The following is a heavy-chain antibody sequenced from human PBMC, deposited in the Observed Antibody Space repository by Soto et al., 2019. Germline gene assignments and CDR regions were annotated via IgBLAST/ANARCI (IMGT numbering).Heavy chain of an antibody. Sequence: ASETLSLTCAVYGGSFSGYYWSWIRQPPGKGLEWIGEINHSGSTNYNPSLKSRVTISVDTSKNQFSLKLSSVTAADTAVYSCGKILVAATKNTDSDSWGPGILVTVSS. CDR1: GGSFSGYY. V-gene: IGHV4-34*01. CDR3: GKILVAATKNTDSDS. D-gene: IGHD2-15*01. J-gene: IGHJ4*02. CDR2: INHSGST.